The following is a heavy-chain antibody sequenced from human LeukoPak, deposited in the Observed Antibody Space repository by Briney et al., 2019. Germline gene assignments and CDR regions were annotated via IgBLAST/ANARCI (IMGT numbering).Heavy chain of an antibody. CDR1: GYTFTGYY. CDR2: IIPIFGTA. J-gene: IGHJ3*02. CDR3: ARGIARGVIMSSNAFDI. V-gene: IGHV1-69*13. Sequence: SVKVSCKASGYTFTGYYMHWVRQAPGQGLEWMGGIIPIFGTANYAQKFQGRVTITADESASTAYMELSSLRSEDMAVYYCARGIARGVIMSSNAFDIWGQGTMVTVSS. D-gene: IGHD3-10*01.